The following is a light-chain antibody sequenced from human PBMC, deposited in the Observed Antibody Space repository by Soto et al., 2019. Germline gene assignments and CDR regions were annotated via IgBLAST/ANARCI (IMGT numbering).Light chain of an antibody. J-gene: IGKJ5*01. CDR3: PKSSNWPPEIT. V-gene: IGKV3-11*01. Sequence: EIVMTQSAATLSVSPGEGASVXCRASQSVVRDLGWSQQRPGLPPRLLIXXASRRATGLPDRLSGSWSGTAFTLTISSLEPEDFAVYYCPKSSNWPPEITFGQGTRLEI. CDR1: QSVVRD. CDR2: XAS.